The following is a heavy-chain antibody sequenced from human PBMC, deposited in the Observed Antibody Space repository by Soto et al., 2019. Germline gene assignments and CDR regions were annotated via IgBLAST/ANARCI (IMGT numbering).Heavy chain of an antibody. V-gene: IGHV3-30*18. CDR3: AKDGRDPRSEDV. Sequence: QVQLVESGGGVVQPGRSLRLSCAASGFTFSSYGMHWVRQAPGKGLEWVAVISYDGSNKYYADSVKGRFTISRDNSKNPLYRQMTSQRAEDTAVYCCAKDGRDPRSEDVWGQGTTVTVSS. CDR1: GFTFSSYG. J-gene: IGHJ6*02. CDR2: ISYDGSNK.